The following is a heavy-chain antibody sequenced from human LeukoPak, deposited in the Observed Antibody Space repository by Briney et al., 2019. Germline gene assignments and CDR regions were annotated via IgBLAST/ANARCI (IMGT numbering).Heavy chain of an antibody. J-gene: IGHJ5*02. D-gene: IGHD4-11*01. CDR2: INPDGSST. V-gene: IGHV3-74*01. CDR1: GFSFSGYW. Sequence: PGGSLRLSCVASGFSFSGYWMHWVRQVSGKGLVWVLRINPDGSSTSYADSVKGRFTISRDNAKNTLYLQMNSLRAEDTALYYCARPHVGTVSNWFDVWGQGTPVTVSS. CDR3: ARPHVGTVSNWFDV.